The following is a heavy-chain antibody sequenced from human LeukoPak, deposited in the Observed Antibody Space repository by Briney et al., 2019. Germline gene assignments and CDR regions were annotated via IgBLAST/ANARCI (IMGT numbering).Heavy chain of an antibody. Sequence: SETLSLTCAVYGESFSGYYWSWIRQSPGKGLEWLGEIDHSGSTNYNPSLKSPVTISVDMSRNQFSLKGTSVTAVDTAVYYCARGLSGTYYYNYYYSMDVWGQGTTVTVSS. D-gene: IGHD1-26*01. V-gene: IGHV4-34*01. CDR3: ARGLSGTYYYNYYYSMDV. CDR2: IDHSGST. J-gene: IGHJ6*02. CDR1: GESFSGYY.